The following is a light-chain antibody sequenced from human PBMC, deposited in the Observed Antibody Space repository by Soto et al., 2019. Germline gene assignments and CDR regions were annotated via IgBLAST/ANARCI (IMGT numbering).Light chain of an antibody. CDR3: QPFTSYPLT. Sequence: DIQMTQSPSTLSASVGDRVTITCRASQSISSWLAWYQQKPGKAPKLLINKASSLESGVPSRVSVSGSGTEFTLSISSLQPDDFATYYCQPFTSYPLTCGQGTKVEIK. V-gene: IGKV1-5*03. CDR2: KAS. CDR1: QSISSW. J-gene: IGKJ1*01.